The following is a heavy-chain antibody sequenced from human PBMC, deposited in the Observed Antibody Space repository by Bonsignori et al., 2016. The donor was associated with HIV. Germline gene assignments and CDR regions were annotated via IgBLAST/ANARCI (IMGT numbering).Heavy chain of an antibody. CDR2: IYHSGST. CDR3: ARHYDAVLRFLEWSSYYYYMDV. Sequence: WIRQPPGKGLEWIGSIYHSGSTYYNPSLKSRVTISVDTSKNQFSLKLSSVTAADTAVYYCARHYDAVLRFLEWSSYYYYMDVWGKGTTVTVSS. V-gene: IGHV4-38-2*01. D-gene: IGHD3-3*01. J-gene: IGHJ6*03.